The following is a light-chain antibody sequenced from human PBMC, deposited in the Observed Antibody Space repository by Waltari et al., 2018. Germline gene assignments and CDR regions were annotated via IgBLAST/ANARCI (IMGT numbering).Light chain of an antibody. Sequence: QSALTQPASVSGSPGQSITISCTGTSSDVGFYNYVSWYQQHPGKAPKLIISDVSERPSGVSERFSGSKSGNTASLTISGLQAEDEADYYCNSYTGSSSWVFGGGTKLAVL. V-gene: IGLV2-14*01. CDR1: SSDVGFYNY. CDR3: NSYTGSSSWV. CDR2: DVS. J-gene: IGLJ3*02.